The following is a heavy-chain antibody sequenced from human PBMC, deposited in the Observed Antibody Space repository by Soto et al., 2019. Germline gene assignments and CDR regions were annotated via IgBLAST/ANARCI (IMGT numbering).Heavy chain of an antibody. CDR2: VIPFVGTP. J-gene: IGHJ4*02. CDR3: ARGRRGRYYFDY. D-gene: IGHD3-10*01. V-gene: IGHV1-69*01. Sequence: QVQLVQSGAEVKKPGSSVKVSCKASGGTFSSYAISWVRQAPGQGLEWKGGVIPFVGTPNYAQKFQGRVTITADESTYTAYMDLSSLRSEDTALYYCARGRRGRYYFDYWGQGTLVTVSS. CDR1: GGTFSSYA.